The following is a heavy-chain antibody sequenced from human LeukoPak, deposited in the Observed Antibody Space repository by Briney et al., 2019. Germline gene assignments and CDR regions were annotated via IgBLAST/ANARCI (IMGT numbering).Heavy chain of an antibody. CDR3: VRSYTSGWYDY. J-gene: IGHJ4*02. D-gene: IGHD6-19*01. Sequence: PGGSLRLSCTASGFTFSTYAMLWVRQAPGKGLEYVSAISTNGDNTYYADSVRGRFTISRDNSKNALYLQMSSLRGEDTAVYYCVRSYTSGWYDYWGQGTLVTVSS. CDR2: ISTNGDNT. V-gene: IGHV3-64D*09. CDR1: GFTFSTYA.